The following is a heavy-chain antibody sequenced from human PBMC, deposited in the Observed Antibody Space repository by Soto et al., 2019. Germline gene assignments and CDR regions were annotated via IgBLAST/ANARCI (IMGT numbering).Heavy chain of an antibody. J-gene: IGHJ4*02. V-gene: IGHV3-64*01. CDR2: ISSNGGST. Sequence: GGSLRLSCAASGFTFSSYAMHWVRQAPGKGLEYVSAISSNGGSTYYANSVKGRFTISRDNSKNTLYLQMGSLRAEDMAVYYCARDGRSIAAAGSYYWGQGTLVTVSS. D-gene: IGHD6-13*01. CDR1: GFTFSSYA. CDR3: ARDGRSIAAAGSYY.